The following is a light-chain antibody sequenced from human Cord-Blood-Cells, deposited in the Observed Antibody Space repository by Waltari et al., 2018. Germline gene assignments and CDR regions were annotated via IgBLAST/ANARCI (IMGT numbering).Light chain of an antibody. Sequence: AIRMTQSPSSLSASTGDRVTITCRASQGISSYLAWYQQKPGKAPKLLIYAASTLQSGVPSRFSGSGFGTDFTLTISCLQSEDFATYYCQQYYSYPQTFGQGTKLEIK. CDR2: AAS. CDR3: QQYYSYPQT. V-gene: IGKV1-8*01. CDR1: QGISSY. J-gene: IGKJ2*01.